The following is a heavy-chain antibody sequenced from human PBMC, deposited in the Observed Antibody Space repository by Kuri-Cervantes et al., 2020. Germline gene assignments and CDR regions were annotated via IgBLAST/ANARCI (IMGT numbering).Heavy chain of an antibody. Sequence: ASVKVSCKASGYTFTSYAMHWVRQAPGQRLEWMGWINAGNGNTKYSQKFQGRVTMTTDTSTSTAYMELRSLRSDDTAVYYCAREPWDQALSLNDYWGQGTLVTVSS. CDR2: INAGNGNT. CDR3: AREPWDQALSLNDY. CDR1: GYTFTSYA. J-gene: IGHJ4*02. D-gene: IGHD3-16*02. V-gene: IGHV1-3*01.